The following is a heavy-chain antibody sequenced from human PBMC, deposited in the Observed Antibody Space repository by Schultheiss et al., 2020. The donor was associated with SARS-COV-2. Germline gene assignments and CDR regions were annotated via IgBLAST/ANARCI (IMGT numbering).Heavy chain of an antibody. CDR2: IIPIFGTA. Sequence: SVKVSCKASGGTFSSYAISWVRQAPGQGLEWMGGIIPIFGTANYAQKFQGRVTITADESTSTAYMELSSLRSEDTAVYYCAKDSSWDRWSSTEGFYYMDVWGKGATVTVSS. J-gene: IGHJ6*03. CDR1: GGTFSSYA. D-gene: IGHD6-13*01. V-gene: IGHV1-69*13. CDR3: AKDSSWDRWSSTEGFYYMDV.